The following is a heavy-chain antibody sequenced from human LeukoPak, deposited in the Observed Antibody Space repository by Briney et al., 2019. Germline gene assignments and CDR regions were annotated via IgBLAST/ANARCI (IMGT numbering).Heavy chain of an antibody. V-gene: IGHV6-1*01. CDR2: TYYRSKCYN. CDR3: ARGAVAHFDY. J-gene: IGHJ4*02. Sequence: SQTLSLTCAISGDSVSSNIAAWNWIRQSPSRGLEWLGRTYYRSKCYNDYAVSVKSRITINSDTSKNQFSLHLNSVTPDDTAVYYCARGAVAHFDYWGQGTLVTVSS. CDR1: GDSVSSNIAA. D-gene: IGHD6-19*01.